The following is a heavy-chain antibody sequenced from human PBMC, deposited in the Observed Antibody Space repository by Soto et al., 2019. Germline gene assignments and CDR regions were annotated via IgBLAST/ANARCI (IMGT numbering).Heavy chain of an antibody. D-gene: IGHD3-22*01. J-gene: IGHJ4*02. CDR3: ARYYYDSSGYFDY. V-gene: IGHV4-59*01. CDR1: GGSISSYY. Sequence: PSETLSLTCTVSGGSISSYYWSWIRQPPGKGLEWIGYIYYSGSTNYNPSLKSRVTISVDTSKNQFSLKLSSVTAADTAVYYCARYYYDSSGYFDYWGQGTLVTVSS. CDR2: IYYSGST.